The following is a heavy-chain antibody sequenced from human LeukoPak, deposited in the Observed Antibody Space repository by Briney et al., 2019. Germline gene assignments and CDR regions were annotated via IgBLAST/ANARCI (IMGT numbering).Heavy chain of an antibody. V-gene: IGHV3-30*18. Sequence: GGSLRLSCAASGFTFSSYGMHWVRQAPGKGLEWVAVISYDGSNKYYADSVKGRFTISRDNSKNTLYLQMNSLRAEDTAVYYCAKERPTGYSSSWAFDYWGQGTLVTVSS. CDR1: GFTFSSYG. J-gene: IGHJ4*02. CDR2: ISYDGSNK. CDR3: AKERPTGYSSSWAFDY. D-gene: IGHD6-13*01.